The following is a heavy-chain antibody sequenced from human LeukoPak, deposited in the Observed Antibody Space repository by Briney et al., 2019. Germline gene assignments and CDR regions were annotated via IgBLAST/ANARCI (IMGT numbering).Heavy chain of an antibody. CDR2: IYHSGST. D-gene: IGHD4-4*01. CDR1: GGSISSGGYS. V-gene: IGHV4-30-2*01. CDR3: ARDDYSNYGWFDP. Sequence: SETLSLTCAVSGGSISSGGYSWSWIRQPPGKGLECIGYIYHSGSTYYNPSLKSRVTISVDRSKNQFSLKLSSVTAADTAVYYCARDDYSNYGWFDPWGQGTLVTVSS. J-gene: IGHJ5*02.